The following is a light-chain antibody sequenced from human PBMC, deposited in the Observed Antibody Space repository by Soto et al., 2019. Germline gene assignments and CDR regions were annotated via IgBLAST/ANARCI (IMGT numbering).Light chain of an antibody. Sequence: EIVMTHSPATLSVSPGEIATLSCGASQSVSSNLAWYQQKPGQAPRLLIYGASTRATGIPARFSGSGSGTDFTLTISSLEPEDFAVYYCQQRSNWPPITFGHGTRLEIK. CDR3: QQRSNWPPIT. J-gene: IGKJ5*01. CDR1: QSVSSN. V-gene: IGKV3-15*01. CDR2: GAS.